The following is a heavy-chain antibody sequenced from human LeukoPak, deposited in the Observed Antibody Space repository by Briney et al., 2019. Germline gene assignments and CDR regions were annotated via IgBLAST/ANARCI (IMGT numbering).Heavy chain of an antibody. CDR1: GYTFTSYD. J-gene: IGHJ4*02. V-gene: IGHV1-8*01. CDR3: ASVCGSSCPRYFDY. CDR2: MNPNSGNT. Sequence: GASVKVSCKASGYTFTSYDINWVRQATGQGLEWMGWMNPNSGNTGYAQKFQGRVTMTRNTSKSTAYMELSSLRSEDTAVYYCASVCGSSCPRYFDYWGQGTLVTVSS. D-gene: IGHD6-13*01.